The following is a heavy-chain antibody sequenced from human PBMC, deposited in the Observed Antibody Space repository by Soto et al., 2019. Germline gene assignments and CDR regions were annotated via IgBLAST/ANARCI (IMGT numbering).Heavy chain of an antibody. CDR2: INPFFGAA. CDR1: GGTFSTYS. Sequence: QVQLVQSGAEVKKPGSSVKVSCKASGGTFSTYSINWVRQAPGQGLEWMGGINPFFGAANYAQKFQGRVTITADESTSTAHMELSSLRSDDTAVYYCAGDYGHDCSGGNCYFYFWGQGTLVTVSS. CDR3: AGDYGHDCSGGNCYFYF. J-gene: IGHJ4*02. D-gene: IGHD2-15*01. V-gene: IGHV1-69*01.